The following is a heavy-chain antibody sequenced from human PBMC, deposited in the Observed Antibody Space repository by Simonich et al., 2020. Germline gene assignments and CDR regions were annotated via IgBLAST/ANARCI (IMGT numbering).Heavy chain of an antibody. V-gene: IGHV3-23*01. Sequence: GGGLVQPGGSLSLSCAASGFTFSSYAMSWVRQAPGKGLEWVSAISGSGGSTYYADSVKGRFTISRDNSKNTLYLQMNSLSAEDTAVYYCAKDLGERITMIVVVIDAFDIWGQGTMVTVSS. CDR3: AKDLGERITMIVVVIDAFDI. J-gene: IGHJ3*02. D-gene: IGHD3-22*01. CDR2: ISGSGGST. CDR1: GFTFSSYA.